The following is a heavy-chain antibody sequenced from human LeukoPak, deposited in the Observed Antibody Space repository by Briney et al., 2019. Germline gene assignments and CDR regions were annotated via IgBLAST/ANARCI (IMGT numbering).Heavy chain of an antibody. Sequence: PSETLSLTCAVSGYSISSGYYWGWIQQPPGKGLEWIGSIYHSGSTYYNPSLKSRVTISVDTSKNQFSLKLSSVTAADTAVYYCARDAGYYYDSSGYYSDYWGQGTLVTVSS. CDR1: GYSISSGYY. D-gene: IGHD3-22*01. J-gene: IGHJ4*02. V-gene: IGHV4-38-2*02. CDR3: ARDAGYYYDSSGYYSDY. CDR2: IYHSGST.